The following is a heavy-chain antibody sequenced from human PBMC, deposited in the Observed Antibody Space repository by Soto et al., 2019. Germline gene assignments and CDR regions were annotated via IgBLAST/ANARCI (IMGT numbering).Heavy chain of an antibody. D-gene: IGHD4-17*01. CDR2: ISSSGSTI. V-gene: IGHV3-48*03. J-gene: IGHJ5*02. CDR3: ARDINYGDYEWWFDP. CDR1: GFTFSSYE. Sequence: PGGSLRLSCAASGFTFSSYEMNWVRQAPGKGLEWVSYISSSGSTIYYTDSVKGRFTISRDNAKNSLYLQMNSLRAEDTAVYYCARDINYGDYEWWFDPWGQGTLVTVSS.